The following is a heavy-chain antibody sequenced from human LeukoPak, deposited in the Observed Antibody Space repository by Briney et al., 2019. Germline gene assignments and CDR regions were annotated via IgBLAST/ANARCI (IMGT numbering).Heavy chain of an antibody. CDR3: ARRRRITPKGAFDI. CDR2: IYYSGST. Sequence: SETLSLTCTVSGGSISSYYWSWIRQPPGKGLEWIGYIYYSGSTNYNPSLKSRVTISVDTSKNQFSLKLSSVTAADTAVYYCARRRRITPKGAFDIWGQGTMVTVSS. D-gene: IGHD3-10*01. V-gene: IGHV4-59*08. J-gene: IGHJ3*02. CDR1: GGSISSYY.